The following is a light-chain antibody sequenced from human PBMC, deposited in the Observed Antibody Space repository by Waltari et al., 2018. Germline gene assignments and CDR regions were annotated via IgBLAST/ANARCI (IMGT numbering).Light chain of an antibody. Sequence: DIQMTQYPSTLSASVGDRVTITCRASQSISSGLAWYQQKPGKAPKLLIYKASSLESGVPSRFSGSGSGTEFTLTISSLQPDDFATYYCQQYNSYSRAFGQGTKVEIK. J-gene: IGKJ1*01. V-gene: IGKV1-5*03. CDR1: QSISSG. CDR2: KAS. CDR3: QQYNSYSRA.